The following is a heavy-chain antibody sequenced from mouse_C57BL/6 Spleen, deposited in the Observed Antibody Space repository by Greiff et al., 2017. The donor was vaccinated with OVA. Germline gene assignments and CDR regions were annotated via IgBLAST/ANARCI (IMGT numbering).Heavy chain of an antibody. V-gene: IGHV1-55*01. CDR2: LYPGSGST. CDR3: ARGLGDY. CDR1: GYTFTSYW. D-gene: IGHD4-1*01. Sequence: QVQLQQPGAELVKPGASVTMSCKASGYTFTSYWITWVKQRPGQGLEWIGDLYPGSGSTTYNEKFKSKATLTVDTSSSTAYMHLSSLASEDSAVYYCARGLGDYWGQGTTLTVSS. J-gene: IGHJ2*01.